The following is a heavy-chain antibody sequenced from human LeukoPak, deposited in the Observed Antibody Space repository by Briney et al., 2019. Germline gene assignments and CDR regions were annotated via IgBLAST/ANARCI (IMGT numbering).Heavy chain of an antibody. CDR1: GGSFSGYY. J-gene: IGHJ4*02. V-gene: IGHV4-34*01. D-gene: IGHD1-26*01. Sequence: SSETLSLTCAVYGGSFSGYYWSWIRQPPGKGLEWIGEINHSGSTNYNPSLKSRVTISVDTSKNQFSLKLSSVTAADTAVYYCARDRRELLSGELIQIYFDYWGQGTLVTVSS. CDR3: ARDRRELLSGELIQIYFDY. CDR2: INHSGST.